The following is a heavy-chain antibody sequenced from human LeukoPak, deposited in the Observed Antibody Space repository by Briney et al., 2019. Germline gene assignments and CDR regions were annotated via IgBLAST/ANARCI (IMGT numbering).Heavy chain of an antibody. J-gene: IGHJ4*02. CDR3: ARVGVGATSTKGDY. Sequence: GGSLRLSCAASGFTFSSYSMNWVRQAPGKGLEWVSYISSSGSTIYYADSVKGRFTISRDNAKNSLYLQMNSLRAEDTAVYYCARVGVGATSTKGDYWGQGTLVTVSS. CDR2: ISSSGSTI. D-gene: IGHD1-26*01. V-gene: IGHV3-48*04. CDR1: GFTFSSYS.